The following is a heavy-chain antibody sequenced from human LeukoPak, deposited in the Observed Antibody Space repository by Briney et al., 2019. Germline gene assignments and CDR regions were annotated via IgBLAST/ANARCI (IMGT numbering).Heavy chain of an antibody. Sequence: ASVKVSCKASGYTFTSYYMHWVRQAPGQGLEWMGIINPSGGSTSYAQKFQGRVTMTRDTSTSTVYMELSSLRSEDTAVYYCARDLGYGGNSEPGFPNFDYWGQGTLVTVSS. CDR1: GYTFTSYY. D-gene: IGHD4-17*01. V-gene: IGHV1-46*01. CDR3: ARDLGYGGNSEPGFPNFDY. CDR2: INPSGGST. J-gene: IGHJ4*02.